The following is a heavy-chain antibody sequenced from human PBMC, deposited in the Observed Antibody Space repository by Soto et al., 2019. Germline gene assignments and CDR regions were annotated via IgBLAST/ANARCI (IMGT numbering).Heavy chain of an antibody. CDR1: GGSISSSSYY. CDR3: ARGSDFLYYYGMDV. J-gene: IGHJ6*02. V-gene: IGHV4-39*07. CDR2: IYYSGST. Sequence: PSETLSLTCTVSGGSISSSSYYWGWLRQPPGKGLEWIGYIYYSGSTNYNPSLKSRVTISVDTSKNQFSLKLSSVTAADTAVYYCARGSDFLYYYGMDVWGQGTTVT. D-gene: IGHD5-12*01.